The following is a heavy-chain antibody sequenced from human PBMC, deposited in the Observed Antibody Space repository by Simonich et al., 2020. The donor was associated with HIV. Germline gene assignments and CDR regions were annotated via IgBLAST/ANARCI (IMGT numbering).Heavy chain of an antibody. Sequence: QVQLQQWGAGLLKPSETLSLTCAVYGGSFSGPYWSWIRQPPGKGLEWIGEINHDGMTNSNPSLKSRVLIFVATSKNQFSLKLSSVTAADTAVYYCARHVSNYYGSGTYYKRGVWFDPWGQGTLVTVSS. CDR2: INHDGMT. CDR3: ARHVSNYYGSGTYYKRGVWFDP. J-gene: IGHJ5*02. CDR1: GGSFSGPY. D-gene: IGHD3-10*01. V-gene: IGHV4-34*01.